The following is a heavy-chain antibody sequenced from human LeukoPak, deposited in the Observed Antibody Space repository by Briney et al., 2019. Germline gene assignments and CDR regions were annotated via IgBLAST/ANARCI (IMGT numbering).Heavy chain of an antibody. J-gene: IGHJ4*02. V-gene: IGHV1-18*04. CDR1: GYTFTSYG. D-gene: IGHD3-10*01. CDR2: ISAYNGNT. CDR3: ARDANTMVRGASDY. Sequence: ASVKVSCKASGYTFTSYGISWVRQAPGQGLEWMGWISAYNGNTNYAQKLQGRVTMTTDTSTSTAYMELRSLRSDDTAVYYCARDANTMVRGASDYWGQGTLVTVSS.